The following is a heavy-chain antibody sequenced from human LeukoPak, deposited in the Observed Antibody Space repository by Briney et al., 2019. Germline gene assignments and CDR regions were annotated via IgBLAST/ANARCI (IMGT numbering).Heavy chain of an antibody. D-gene: IGHD3-3*01. J-gene: IGHJ4*02. V-gene: IGHV4-34*01. CDR3: ARGVSYAFWSGYYTTPHFDY. CDR1: GGSFSGYY. Sequence: TPSETLSLXCAVYGGSFSGYYWSWSRQPPGKGLEWIGEINHSRSTNYNPSLKSRVTISVDTSKNQFSLKLSSVTAADPAVYYCARGVSYAFWSGYYTTPHFDYWGQGTLVTVSS. CDR2: INHSRST.